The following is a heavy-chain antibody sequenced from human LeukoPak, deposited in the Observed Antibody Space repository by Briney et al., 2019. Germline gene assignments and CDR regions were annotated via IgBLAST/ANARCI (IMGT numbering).Heavy chain of an antibody. CDR3: ARGLNNRKSGRRFDVFEI. D-gene: IGHD3-3*01. V-gene: IGHV4-39*07. Sequence: PSETLSLTCTVSGGSISSSSFYWVWIRQPPGKGLEWLASISYSGSTYYNPSLKSRVTISVDTSNNQFSLRLSSVTAADTAVYYCARGLNNRKSGRRFDVFEIWGQGTMVTVSS. CDR1: GGSISSSSFY. J-gene: IGHJ3*02. CDR2: ISYSGST.